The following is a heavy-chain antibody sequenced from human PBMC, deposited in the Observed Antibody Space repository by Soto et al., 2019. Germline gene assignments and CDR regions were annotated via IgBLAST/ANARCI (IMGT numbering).Heavy chain of an antibody. V-gene: IGHV3-72*01. D-gene: IGHD1-26*01. CDR3: ARYSGSYSRGLDY. CDR1: GFTFSNHY. CDR2: IRNKANSYYT. J-gene: IGHJ4*02. Sequence: EVKLVESGGGLVQPGGSLRLSCAASGFTFSNHYMEWVRQAPGKGLEWVGRIRNKANSYYTEHAASVKGRFTISRDDSKNSLYLQLNSLKIEDTAVYYCARYSGSYSRGLDYWGQGTLVTVSS.